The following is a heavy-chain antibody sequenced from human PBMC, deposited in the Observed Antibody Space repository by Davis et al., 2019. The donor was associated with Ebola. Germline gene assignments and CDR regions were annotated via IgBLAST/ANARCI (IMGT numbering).Heavy chain of an antibody. Sequence: SETLSLTCTVSGGSVSSGSYYWSWIRQPPGKGLEWIGYIYYSGSTNYNPSLKSRVTISVDTSKNQFFLKLSSVTAADTAVYYCARVPIHCTGGVCYDYYYGMDVWGQGTTVTVSS. D-gene: IGHD2-8*02. V-gene: IGHV4-61*01. J-gene: IGHJ6*02. CDR3: ARVPIHCTGGVCYDYYYGMDV. CDR2: IYYSGST. CDR1: GGSVSSGSYY.